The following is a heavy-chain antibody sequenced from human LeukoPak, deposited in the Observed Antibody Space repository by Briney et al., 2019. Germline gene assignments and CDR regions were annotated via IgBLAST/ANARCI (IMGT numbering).Heavy chain of an antibody. J-gene: IGHJ6*03. V-gene: IGHV4-34*01. Sequence: SETLSLTXAVYGGSFSGYYWSWIRQPPGKGLEWIGEINHSGSTNYNPSLKSRVTISVDTSKNQFSLKLSSVTAADTAVYYCARGRSRYCSSTSCYTEDYYYYYMDVWGKGTTVTVSS. CDR2: INHSGST. D-gene: IGHD2-2*02. CDR1: GGSFSGYY. CDR3: ARGRSRYCSSTSCYTEDYYYYYMDV.